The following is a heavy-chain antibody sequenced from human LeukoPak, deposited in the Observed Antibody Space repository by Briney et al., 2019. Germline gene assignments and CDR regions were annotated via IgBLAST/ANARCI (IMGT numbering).Heavy chain of an antibody. CDR2: LTGDGGRT. Sequence: EGALRLSCVASGFTFDDYAMHWVRQAPGKGLEWVSLLTGDGGRTFYADSVKGRFTISRDNSKNSLYLQMNSLRTEDTALYYCAKEGPVAVAGYFDYWGQGTLVTVSS. CDR1: GFTFDDYA. J-gene: IGHJ4*02. D-gene: IGHD6-19*01. V-gene: IGHV3-43*02. CDR3: AKEGPVAVAGYFDY.